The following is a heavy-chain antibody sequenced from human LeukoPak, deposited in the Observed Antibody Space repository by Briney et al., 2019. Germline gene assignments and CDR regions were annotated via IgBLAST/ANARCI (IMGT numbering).Heavy chain of an antibody. CDR3: AREGYSSSWLYYYYYYMDV. CDR2: MNPNSCNT. Sequence: SVQVSCQACGYTFPSYDINWVRQATGQERDWMGWMNPNSCNTGYAHKFQGRVTMTRNTSISTAYMELSSLRSEDTAVYYCAREGYSSSWLYYYYYYMDVWGKGTTVTVSS. J-gene: IGHJ6*03. V-gene: IGHV1-8*01. D-gene: IGHD6-13*01. CDR1: GYTFPSYD.